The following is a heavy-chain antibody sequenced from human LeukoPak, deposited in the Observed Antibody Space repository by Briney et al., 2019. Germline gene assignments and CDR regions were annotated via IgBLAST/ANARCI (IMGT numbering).Heavy chain of an antibody. CDR2: ITTISHYI. V-gene: IGHV3-21*01. Sequence: GGSLRLSCAASGFSISDHHMNWVRQAPGKGLEWLSSITTISHYIYYAGSVRGRFTISRDNAKNSLYLQMNSLRGEDTAVYYCASQSDASGSYPADWGRGTLVSVSS. J-gene: IGHJ4*02. CDR1: GFSISDHH. CDR3: ASQSDASGSYPAD. D-gene: IGHD3-10*01.